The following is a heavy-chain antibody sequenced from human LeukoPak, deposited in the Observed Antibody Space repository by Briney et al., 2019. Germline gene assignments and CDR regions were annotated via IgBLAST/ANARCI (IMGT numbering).Heavy chain of an antibody. CDR1: GGSISSGGYY. Sequence: PSQTLSLTCTVSGGSISSGGYYWSWIRQHPGQGLEWIGYIYYTGTTYYNPSLKSRVTISVDTSKNQFSLKLSSVTAADTAVYYCARPSAYYSTDAFDIWGQGTMVTVSS. CDR2: IYYTGTT. J-gene: IGHJ3*02. V-gene: IGHV4-31*03. D-gene: IGHD3-22*01. CDR3: ARPSAYYSTDAFDI.